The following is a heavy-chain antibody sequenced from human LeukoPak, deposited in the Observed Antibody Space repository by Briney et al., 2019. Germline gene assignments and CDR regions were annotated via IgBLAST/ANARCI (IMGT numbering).Heavy chain of an antibody. CDR1: GYSFTSHW. J-gene: IGHJ5*02. V-gene: IGHV5-51*01. CDR3: ARDVGVLVYSKNWFDP. D-gene: IGHD2-8*01. CDR2: IYPGASDT. Sequence: GESLKISCKGSGYSFTSHWIGWVRQTPGKGLEWMGMIYPGASDTRYSPSFQGQVTISADKSISTAYLQWSSLKASDTAIYYCARDVGVLVYSKNWFDPWGQGTLVTVSS.